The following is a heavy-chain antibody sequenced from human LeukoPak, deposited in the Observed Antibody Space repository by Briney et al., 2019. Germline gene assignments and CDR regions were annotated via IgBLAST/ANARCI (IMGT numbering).Heavy chain of an antibody. CDR1: GYTFTGYY. J-gene: IGHJ6*03. CDR3: ARDARITGNRYYYYYMDV. D-gene: IGHD1-20*01. CDR2: INPNSGGT. V-gene: IGHV1-2*02. Sequence: ASVKVSCKASGYTFTGYYMHWVRQAPGQGLEWMGWINPNSGGTNYAQKFQGRVTMTGDTSISTAYMELSRLRSDDTAVYYCARDARITGNRYYYYYMDVWGKGTTVTVSS.